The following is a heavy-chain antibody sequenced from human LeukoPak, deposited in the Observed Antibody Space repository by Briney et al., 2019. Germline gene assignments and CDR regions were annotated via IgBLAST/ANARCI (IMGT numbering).Heavy chain of an antibody. J-gene: IGHJ6*02. D-gene: IGHD3-9*01. CDR2: IIPTFGTA. CDR1: GDTFSSYD. V-gene: IGHV1-69*01. Sequence: SVKVSCKASGDTFSSYDISWVRQAPGQGLEWMGGIIPTFGTANYAQKFQGRVTITADDSTSTAYMELSSLRSEDTAVYYCARDRYPTSQPVDYYYYCGMDVWGQGTPVTVSS. CDR3: ARDRYPTSQPVDYYYYCGMDV.